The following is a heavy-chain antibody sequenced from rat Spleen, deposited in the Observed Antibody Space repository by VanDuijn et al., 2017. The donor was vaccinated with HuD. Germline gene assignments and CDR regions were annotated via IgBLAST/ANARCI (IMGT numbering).Heavy chain of an antibody. D-gene: IGHD1-9*01. V-gene: IGHV5-58*01. CDR1: GFTFSSYW. J-gene: IGHJ2*01. Sequence: EVQLVESGGGLVQPGRSLKLSCAASGFTFSSYWMYWIRQAPGKGLEWVSSINTGGTGTYYPDSVKGRFTVSRDNAENTVYLQMNSLRSEDTATYYCAKDRDYYGYNSFDYWGQGVMVTVSS. CDR3: AKDRDYYGYNSFDY. CDR2: INTGGTGT.